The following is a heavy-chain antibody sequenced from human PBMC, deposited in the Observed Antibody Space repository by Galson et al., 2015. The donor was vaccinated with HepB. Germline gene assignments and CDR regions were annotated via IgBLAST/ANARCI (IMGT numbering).Heavy chain of an antibody. CDR2: ISYDGSNK. CDR1: GFTFSAYG. D-gene: IGHD4-17*01. Sequence: SLRLSCAASGFTFSAYGMHWVRQAPGKGLEWVAVISYDGSNKYYADSVKGRFTISRDDSKNTLYLQMNSLRAEDTAVYYCAEMYNGDSHALVDWYLDLWGRGTLVTVSS. CDR3: AEMYNGDSHALVDWYLDL. J-gene: IGHJ2*01. V-gene: IGHV3-30*03.